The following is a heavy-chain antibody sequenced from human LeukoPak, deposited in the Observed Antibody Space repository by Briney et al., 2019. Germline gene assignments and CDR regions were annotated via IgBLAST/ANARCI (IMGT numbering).Heavy chain of an antibody. CDR1: GFTFSSYW. J-gene: IGHJ4*02. V-gene: IGHV3-74*01. CDR3: ARDRGRDRGTTYAVGY. CDR2: LNSDGSTT. Sequence: GGSLRLSCAASGFTFSSYWMHWVRQAPGKGLSWVSRLNSDGSTTDYADSVKGRFTISRDNAKNTLYLQMNSLRAEDTAVYYCARDRGRDRGTTYAVGYWGQGTLVTVSS. D-gene: IGHD1-14*01.